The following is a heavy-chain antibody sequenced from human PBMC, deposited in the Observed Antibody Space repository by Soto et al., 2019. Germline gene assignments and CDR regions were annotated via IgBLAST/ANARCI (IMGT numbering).Heavy chain of an antibody. Sequence: PSETLSLTCTVSGGSISSYYWSWIRQPPGKGLEWIGYIYYSGSTNYNPSLKSRVTISVDTSKNQFSLKLSSVTAADTAVYYCAREDRDGEKPSSRYFDYCGQGTMVTFS. J-gene: IGHJ4*02. V-gene: IGHV4-59*01. CDR3: AREDRDGEKPSSRYFDY. CDR1: GGSISSYY. CDR2: IYYSGST. D-gene: IGHD2-15*01.